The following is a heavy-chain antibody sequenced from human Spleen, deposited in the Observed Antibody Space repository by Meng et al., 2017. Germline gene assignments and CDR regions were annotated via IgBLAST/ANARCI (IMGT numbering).Heavy chain of an antibody. J-gene: IGHJ4*02. CDR2: INVYNGKT. V-gene: IGHV1-18*01. Sequence: LVQSGGEVKKPGASVKVSCDASGYTLSSDGFSWVRQAPGQGLEWLGWINVYNGKTDYALKFQDRVTMTTDTFTNTAYMELRSLRSDDTAVYYCATRGNPYLNCWGQGTLVTVSS. CDR3: ATRGNPYLNC. CDR1: GYTLSSDG.